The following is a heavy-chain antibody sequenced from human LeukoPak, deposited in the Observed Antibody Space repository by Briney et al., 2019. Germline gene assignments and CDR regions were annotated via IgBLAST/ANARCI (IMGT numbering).Heavy chain of an antibody. Sequence: GGSLRLSCEASGFTFRIYSMNWVRQAPGKGLEWASCISSSSSTIYYADSVKGRFTISRDNSKNTLYLQMNSLRAEDTAVYYCAKDQGVYSNYGYYFDYWGQGTLVTVSS. CDR2: ISSSSSTI. D-gene: IGHD4-11*01. J-gene: IGHJ4*02. V-gene: IGHV3-48*01. CDR1: GFTFRIYS. CDR3: AKDQGVYSNYGYYFDY.